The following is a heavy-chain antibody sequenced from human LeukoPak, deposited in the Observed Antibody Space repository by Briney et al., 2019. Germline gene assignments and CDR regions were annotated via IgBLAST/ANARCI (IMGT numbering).Heavy chain of an antibody. J-gene: IGHJ3*02. CDR3: ARDDWPHAFDI. D-gene: IGHD2-21*01. CDR2: IYYSGST. Sequence: SETLSLTCTVSGGSISSSSYYWGWIRQPPGKGLEWIGSIYYSGSTYYNPSLKSRVTISVDTSKNQFSLKLSSVTAADTAVYYCARDDWPHAFDIWGQGTMVTVSS. CDR1: GGSISSSSYY. V-gene: IGHV4-39*07.